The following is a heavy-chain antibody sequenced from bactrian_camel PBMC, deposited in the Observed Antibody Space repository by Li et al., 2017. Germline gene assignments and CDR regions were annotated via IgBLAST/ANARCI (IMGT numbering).Heavy chain of an antibody. CDR1: GFTFSSYY. CDR3: AADPATIASMCKWVLRPQYIW. Sequence: HVQLVESGGGLVQPGGSLRLSCAASGFTFSSYYMSWVRQAPGKGLEWVSSIRNDGTSTYYANSVKGRFTISQDTAKNVAYLQMNNLSPDDTAMYYCAADPATIASMCKWVLRPQYIWWGQGTQVSVS. CDR2: IRNDGTST. J-gene: IGHJ4*01. V-gene: IGHV3-2*01. D-gene: IGHD4*01.